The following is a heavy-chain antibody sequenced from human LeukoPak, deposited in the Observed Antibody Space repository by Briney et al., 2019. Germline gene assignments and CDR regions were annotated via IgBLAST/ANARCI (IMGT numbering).Heavy chain of an antibody. D-gene: IGHD2-8*01. CDR1: GYSFTSYW. CDR3: ARSRLVLFLRRRPEAFDI. J-gene: IGHJ3*02. CDR2: IYPGDSDT. V-gene: IGHV5-51*01. Sequence: GESLKISCKGSGYSFTSYWIGWVRQMPGKGLEWMGIIYPGDSDTRYSPSFQGQVTISADKSISTAYLQWSSLKASDTAMYYCARSRLVLFLRRRPEAFDIWGQGTMVTVSS.